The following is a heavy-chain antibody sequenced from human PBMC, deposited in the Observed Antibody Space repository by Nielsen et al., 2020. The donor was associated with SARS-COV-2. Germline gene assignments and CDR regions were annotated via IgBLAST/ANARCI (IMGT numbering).Heavy chain of an antibody. J-gene: IGHJ4*02. CDR1: GFTFSNAW. CDR3: TTEYHYDSTGYPDY. Sequence: GESLKISCAASGFTFSNAWMGLVRQAPGKGLEWVGRIKSKTDGGTTDYAAPVKGRITMSRDDSKNTLYLQMNSLKTEDTAVYYCTTEYHYDSTGYPDYWGQGTLVTVSS. D-gene: IGHD3-22*01. V-gene: IGHV3-15*01. CDR2: IKSKTDGGTT.